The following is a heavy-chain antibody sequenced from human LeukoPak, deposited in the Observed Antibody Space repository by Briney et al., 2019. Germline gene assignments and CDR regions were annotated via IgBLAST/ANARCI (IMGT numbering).Heavy chain of an antibody. J-gene: IGHJ3*02. D-gene: IGHD1-26*01. V-gene: IGHV3-74*01. Sequence: GGSLRLSCAASRFTFSSYWMHWVRQAPGKGLVWVSRINSDGSSTNYADSVKGRFTISRDNAKNSPYLQVNSLRDEDMAVYYCARDGGSGSYYALDIWGQGTMVTVSS. CDR3: ARDGGSGSYYALDI. CDR1: RFTFSSYW. CDR2: INSDGSST.